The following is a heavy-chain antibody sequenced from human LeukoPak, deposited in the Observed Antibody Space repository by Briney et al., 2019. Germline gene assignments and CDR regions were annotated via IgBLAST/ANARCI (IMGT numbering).Heavy chain of an antibody. V-gene: IGHV3-23*01. D-gene: IGHD4-23*01. CDR3: AKVAGGLLDV. Sequence: GGSLRLSCAASGFTFSSFAMSWVRQAPGKGLEWVSGISGYGGNTYYANSVGGRFTISRDNSKKTLYLQMNSLRAEDTAVYYCAKVAGGLLDVWGKGTTVTVSS. CDR1: GFTFSSFA. CDR2: ISGYGGNT. J-gene: IGHJ6*04.